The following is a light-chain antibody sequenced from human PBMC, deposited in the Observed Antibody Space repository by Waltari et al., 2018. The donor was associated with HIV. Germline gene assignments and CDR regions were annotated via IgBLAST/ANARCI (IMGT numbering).Light chain of an antibody. J-gene: IGKJ1*01. CDR2: WAS. CDR1: QSVLYSSNNKNY. CDR3: QQYYSPPSA. Sequence: DLVFTQSPDSLAVSLGERATINCKSSQSVLYSSNNKNYLAWYQKKPGQPPKLLLFWASTRDSGVPDRFSGSGSGTDFTLTISSLQAEDVAVYYCQQYYSPPSAFGQGTKLEIK. V-gene: IGKV4-1*01.